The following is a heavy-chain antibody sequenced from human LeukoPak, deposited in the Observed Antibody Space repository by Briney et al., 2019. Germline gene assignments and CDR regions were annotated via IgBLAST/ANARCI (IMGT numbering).Heavy chain of an antibody. CDR3: ARSDVLQYYDFWSGFLSSGGMDV. V-gene: IGHV4-34*01. CDR1: GGSFSGYY. J-gene: IGHJ6*02. CDR2: INHSGST. D-gene: IGHD3-3*01. Sequence: SETLSLTCAVYGGSFSGYYWSWIRQSPGKGLEWIGEINHSGSTNYNPSLKSRVTMSVDTSKNQFSLKLSSVTAADTAVYYCARSDVLQYYDFWSGFLSSGGMDVWGQGTTVTVSS.